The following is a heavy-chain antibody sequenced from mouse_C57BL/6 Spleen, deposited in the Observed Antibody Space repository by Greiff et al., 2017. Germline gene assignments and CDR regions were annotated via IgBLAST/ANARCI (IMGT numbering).Heavy chain of an antibody. J-gene: IGHJ4*01. V-gene: IGHV14-4*01. CDR1: GFNIKDDY. CDR2: IDPENGDT. CDR3: TTRDGYYVDAMDY. Sequence: VQLKESGAELVRPGASVKLSCTASGFNIKDDYMHWVKQRPEQGLEWIGWIDPENGDTEYASKFQGKATITADTSSNTAYLQLSSLTSEDTAVYYCTTRDGYYVDAMDYWGQGTSVTVSS. D-gene: IGHD2-3*01.